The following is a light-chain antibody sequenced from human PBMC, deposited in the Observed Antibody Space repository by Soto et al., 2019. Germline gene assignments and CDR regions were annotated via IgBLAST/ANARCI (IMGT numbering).Light chain of an antibody. Sequence: AIRMTQSPSSFSEFTGDRLTITGQASQGISSYLAWYQQKPGKAPKLLIYKASTLKSGVPSRFSCSGSGTEFTLTISSLQPDDFATYYCQHYNSYPEAFGQGTKVDNK. V-gene: IGKV1-8*01. CDR1: QGISSY. CDR2: KAS. J-gene: IGKJ1*01. CDR3: QHYNSYPEA.